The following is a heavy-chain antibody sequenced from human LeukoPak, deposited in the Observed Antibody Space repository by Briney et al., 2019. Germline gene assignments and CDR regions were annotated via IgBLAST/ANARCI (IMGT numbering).Heavy chain of an antibody. V-gene: IGHV1-18*01. CDR1: GYTFTSYG. CDR2: ISAYNGNT. Sequence: GASVKVSCKASGYTFTSYGISWVRQAPGQGLEWMGWISAYNGNTNYAQKFQGRVTITADKSTTTAYMEVTNLTSEDTAVYYCAKIAAAATYYYYMDVWGKGTTVTVSS. D-gene: IGHD6-13*01. CDR3: AKIAAAATYYYYMDV. J-gene: IGHJ6*03.